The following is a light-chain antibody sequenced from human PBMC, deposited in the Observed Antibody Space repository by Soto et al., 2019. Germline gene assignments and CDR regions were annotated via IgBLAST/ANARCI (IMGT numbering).Light chain of an antibody. J-gene: IGLJ2*01. CDR2: EDN. CDR3: QSYDSSIYVV. V-gene: IGLV6-57*04. CDR1: SGSIASNY. Sequence: NFMLTQPHSVSESPGKTVTISCTRSSGSIASNYVQWYQQRPGSAHTTVIYEDNQRPSGVPDRFSGSIDSSSNSASLTISGLKTEDEADYYCQSYDSSIYVVFGGGTKVTVL.